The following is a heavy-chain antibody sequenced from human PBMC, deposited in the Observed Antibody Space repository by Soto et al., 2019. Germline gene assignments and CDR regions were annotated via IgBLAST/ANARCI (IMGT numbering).Heavy chain of an antibody. CDR1: GGSISSGDYY. CDR3: ARELWSVGYYYYGMDV. V-gene: IGHV4-30-4*01. D-gene: IGHD3-10*01. J-gene: IGHJ6*02. CDR2: IYYSGST. Sequence: SETLSLTCTVSGGSISSGDYYWSWIRQPPGKGLEWIGYIYYSGSTYYNPSLKSRVTISVDTSKNQFSLKLSSVTAADTAVYYCARELWSVGYYYYGMDVWGQGTTVTVSS.